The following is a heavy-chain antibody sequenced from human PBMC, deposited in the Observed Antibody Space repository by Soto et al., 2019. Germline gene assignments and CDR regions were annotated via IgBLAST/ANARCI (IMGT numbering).Heavy chain of an antibody. J-gene: IGHJ5*02. CDR1: GDSVSSNSAA. D-gene: IGHD6-19*01. CDR3: ASEIAVAAHNWFDP. Sequence: SQTLSLTCAISGDSVSSNSAAWNWTRQSPSRGLEWLGRTYYRSKWYNDYAVSVKSRITINPDTSKNQFSLQLNSVTPEDTAVYYCASEIAVAAHNWFDPCGQGTLVTVSP. CDR2: TYYRSKWYN. V-gene: IGHV6-1*01.